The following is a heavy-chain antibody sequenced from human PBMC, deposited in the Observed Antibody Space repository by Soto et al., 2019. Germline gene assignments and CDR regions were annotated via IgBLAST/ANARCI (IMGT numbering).Heavy chain of an antibody. CDR1: GYSFTSYW. CDR2: IDPSDSYT. J-gene: IGHJ6*02. CDR3: ARSDIVATGYYYYYGMDV. Sequence: GESLKISCKGSGYSFTSYWISWVRQMPGKGLEWMGRIDPSDSYTNYSPSFQGHVTISADKSISTAYLQWSSLKASDAAMYYCARSDIVATGYYYYYGMDVWGQGTTVTV. V-gene: IGHV5-10-1*01. D-gene: IGHD5-12*01.